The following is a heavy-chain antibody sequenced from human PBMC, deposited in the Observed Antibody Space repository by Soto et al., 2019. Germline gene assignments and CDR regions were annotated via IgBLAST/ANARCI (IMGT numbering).Heavy chain of an antibody. D-gene: IGHD4-4*01. V-gene: IGHV4-31*03. CDR1: GGSISSGGYY. Sequence: SETLSLTCTVSGGSISSGGYYWSWIRQHPGKGLEWIGYIYYSGSTYYNPSLKSRVTISVDTSKNQFSLKLSSVTAADTAVYYCAIGLWEYSNFSYNWFDPWGQGTLVTVSS. CDR2: IYYSGST. J-gene: IGHJ5*02. CDR3: AIGLWEYSNFSYNWFDP.